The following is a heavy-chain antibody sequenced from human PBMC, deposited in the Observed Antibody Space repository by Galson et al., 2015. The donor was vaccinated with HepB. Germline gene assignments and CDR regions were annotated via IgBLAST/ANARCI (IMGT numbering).Heavy chain of an antibody. V-gene: IGHV1-69*02. CDR1: GGTFSSYT. Sequence: SVKVSCKASGGTFSSYTISWVRRAPGQGLEWMGRIIPILGIANYAQKFQGRVTITADKSTSTAYMELSSLRSEDTAVYYCARAGVTMVRGVNPTNNWFDPWGQGTLVTVSS. CDR3: ARAGVTMVRGVNPTNNWFDP. CDR2: IIPILGIA. J-gene: IGHJ5*02. D-gene: IGHD3-10*01.